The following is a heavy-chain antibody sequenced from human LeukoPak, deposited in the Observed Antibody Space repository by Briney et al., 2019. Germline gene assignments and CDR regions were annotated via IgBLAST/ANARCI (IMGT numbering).Heavy chain of an antibody. D-gene: IGHD6-13*01. J-gene: IGHJ5*02. CDR1: GGSISSSNW. Sequence: SGTLSLTCAVSGGSISSSNWWSWVRQPPGKGLEWIGEIYHSGSTNYNPSLKSRVTISVDTSKNQFSLKLSSVTAADTAVYYCARDLGPIAAAGKWFDPWGQGTLVAVSS. CDR3: ARDLGPIAAAGKWFDP. CDR2: IYHSGST. V-gene: IGHV4-4*02.